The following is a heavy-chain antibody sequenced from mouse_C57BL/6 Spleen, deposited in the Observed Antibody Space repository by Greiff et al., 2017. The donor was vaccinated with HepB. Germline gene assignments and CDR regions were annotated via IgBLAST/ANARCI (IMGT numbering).Heavy chain of an antibody. CDR3: ARCLLRGAMDY. CDR1: GYTFTSYW. Sequence: QVQLQQPGAELVKPGASVKLSCKASGYTFTSYWMHWVKQRPGQGLEWIGMIHPNSGSTNYNEKFKSKATLTVDKSSSTAYMQLSSLTSEDSAVYYCARCLLRGAMDYWGQGTSVTVSS. V-gene: IGHV1-64*01. D-gene: IGHD1-1*01. J-gene: IGHJ4*01. CDR2: IHPNSGST.